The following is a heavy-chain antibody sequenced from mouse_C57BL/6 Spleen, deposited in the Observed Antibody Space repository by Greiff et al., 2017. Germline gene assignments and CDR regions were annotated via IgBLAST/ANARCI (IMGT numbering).Heavy chain of an antibody. Sequence: EVKVVESGGGLVKPGGSLKLSCAASGFTFSDYGMHWVRQAPEKGLEWVAYISSGSSTIYYADTVKGRFTISRDNAKNTLFLHMTSLRSEDTAMYYCAGRGYDSWFAYWGQGTLVTVSA. CDR3: AGRGYDSWFAY. J-gene: IGHJ3*01. D-gene: IGHD2-2*01. CDR2: ISSGSSTI. V-gene: IGHV5-17*01. CDR1: GFTFSDYG.